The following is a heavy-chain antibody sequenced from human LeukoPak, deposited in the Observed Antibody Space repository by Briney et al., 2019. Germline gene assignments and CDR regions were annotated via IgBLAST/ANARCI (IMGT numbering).Heavy chain of an antibody. CDR2: ITWDGAGT. V-gene: IGHV3-43D*03. CDR1: GFTFDNYG. CDR3: AKATRDQRGHFYYYMDA. D-gene: IGHD3/OR15-3a*01. Sequence: GGSLRLSCAVSGFTFDNYGMHWVRQAPGKGLEWVSLITWDGAGTYYADSVEGRFTVSRDNSKSSLYLQMNSLRVEDTALYYCAKATRDQRGHFYYYMDAWGKGTTVTVSS. J-gene: IGHJ6*03.